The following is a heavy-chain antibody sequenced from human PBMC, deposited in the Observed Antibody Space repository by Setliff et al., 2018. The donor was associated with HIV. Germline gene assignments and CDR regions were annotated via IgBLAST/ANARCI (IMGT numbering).Heavy chain of an antibody. CDR3: ARVVVGAPDYGDSRLGWFDP. CDR2: IYHSGYT. CDR1: GYSISDGYY. V-gene: IGHV4-38-2*01. D-gene: IGHD4-17*01. Sequence: PSETLSLTCAVSGYSISDGYYWGWIRQPPGKGLDWIGNIYHSGYTFYNPFLRSRVSISVDTSKNQISLRLDSVTAADTAVYYCARVVVGAPDYGDSRLGWFDPWGQGTLVTVSS. J-gene: IGHJ5*02.